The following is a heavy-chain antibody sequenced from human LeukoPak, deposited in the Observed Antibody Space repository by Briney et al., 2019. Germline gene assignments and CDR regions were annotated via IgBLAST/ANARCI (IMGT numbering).Heavy chain of an antibody. V-gene: IGHV4-39*01. J-gene: IGHJ4*02. CDR1: SGSITTTDFD. CDR3: ARFKGGTGFDY. Sequence: PSETLSLTCALSSGSITTTDFDWAWIRQPPGKGLEGIAPISFSGKAYYYPSLMSRVTLSVDTSKHQFSLAVTSLTAPHRGLFYCARFKGGTGFDYWGGGILVIVS. CDR2: ISFSGKA. D-gene: IGHD1-26*01.